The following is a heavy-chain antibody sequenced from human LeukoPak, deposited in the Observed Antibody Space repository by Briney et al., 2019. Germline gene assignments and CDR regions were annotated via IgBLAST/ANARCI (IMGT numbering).Heavy chain of an antibody. D-gene: IGHD3-22*01. V-gene: IGHV3-33*01. Sequence: GGSLRLSCAASGFTFSSYGMRWVRQAPGKGLEWVAVIWYDGSNKYYADSVKGRFTISRDNSKNTLYLQMNSLRAEDTAVYYCARDRLVVVRNWFDPWGQGTLVTVSS. CDR3: ARDRLVVVRNWFDP. J-gene: IGHJ5*02. CDR2: IWYDGSNK. CDR1: GFTFSSYG.